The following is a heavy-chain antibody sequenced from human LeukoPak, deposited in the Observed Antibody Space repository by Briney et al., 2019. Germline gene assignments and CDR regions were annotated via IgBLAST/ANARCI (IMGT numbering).Heavy chain of an antibody. V-gene: IGHV3-23*01. CDR3: AKVNGYCSGGSCYSTGSYSYHGMDV. J-gene: IGHJ6*04. CDR1: GFTFSSYA. D-gene: IGHD2-15*01. Sequence: GGSLRLSCAASGFTFSSYAMSWVRQAPGKGLEWVSDISDSGGTTYYADFVKGRFPVSRDNSKNTLYLQMNSLRAEDTAGYYCAKVNGYCSGGSCYSTGSYSYHGMDVWGKGTTVTVSS. CDR2: ISDSGGTT.